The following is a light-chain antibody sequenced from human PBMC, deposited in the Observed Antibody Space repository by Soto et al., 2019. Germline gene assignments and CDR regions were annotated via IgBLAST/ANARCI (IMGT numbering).Light chain of an antibody. CDR3: CSYAGSSTWLWV. J-gene: IGLJ3*02. CDR1: SSDVGSYNL. Sequence: QSALTQPASVSGSPGQSITISCTGTSSDVGSYNLVSWYQQHPGKAPKLMIYEGSKRPSGVSNRFSGSKSGNTASLTISGLQAEDEADYYCCSYAGSSTWLWVFGGGTKLTVL. V-gene: IGLV2-23*01. CDR2: EGS.